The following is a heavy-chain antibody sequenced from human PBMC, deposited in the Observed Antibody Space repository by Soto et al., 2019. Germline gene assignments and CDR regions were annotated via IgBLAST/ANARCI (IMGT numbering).Heavy chain of an antibody. Sequence: GGSVRLSCAASGFTVSSNYMSWVRQAPGKGLEWVSVIYSGGSTYYADSVKGRFTISRDNSKNTLYLQMNSLRAEDTAVYYCARDLSIAAQTGAFDIWGQGTMVTVSS. D-gene: IGHD6-6*01. CDR3: ARDLSIAAQTGAFDI. CDR2: IYSGGST. V-gene: IGHV3-66*01. J-gene: IGHJ3*02. CDR1: GFTVSSNY.